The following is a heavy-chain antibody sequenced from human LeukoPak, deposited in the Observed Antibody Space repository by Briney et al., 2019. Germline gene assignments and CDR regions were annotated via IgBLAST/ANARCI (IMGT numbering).Heavy chain of an antibody. V-gene: IGHV3-48*01. D-gene: IGHD3-10*01. CDR3: ARDMNYYGSGPEGGFDY. CDR1: GFTSSSYS. Sequence: PGGSLRLSCAASGFTSSSYSMNWVRQSPGKGLEWVSCSSGSSNTIYYADSVKGRFTISRDNAKNSLYLQMNSLRAEDTAVYYCARDMNYYGSGPEGGFDYWGQGTLVTVSS. J-gene: IGHJ4*02. CDR2: SSGSSNTI.